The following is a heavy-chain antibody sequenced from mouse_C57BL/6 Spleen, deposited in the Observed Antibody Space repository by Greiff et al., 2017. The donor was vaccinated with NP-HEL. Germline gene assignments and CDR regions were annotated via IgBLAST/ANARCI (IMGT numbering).Heavy chain of an antibody. Sequence: EVKLMESGGGLVKPGGSLKLSCAASGFTFSDYGMHWVRQAPEKGLEWVAYISSGGSTIYYADTVKGRFTISRDNAKNTLFLQMTSLRSEDTAMYYCARTLYGAYWGQGTLVTVSA. V-gene: IGHV5-17*01. CDR2: ISSGGSTI. D-gene: IGHD1-1*01. J-gene: IGHJ3*01. CDR1: GFTFSDYG. CDR3: ARTLYGAY.